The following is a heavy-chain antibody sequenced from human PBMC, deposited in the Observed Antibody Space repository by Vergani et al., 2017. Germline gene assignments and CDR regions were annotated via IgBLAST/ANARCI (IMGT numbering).Heavy chain of an antibody. V-gene: IGHV3-23*01. Sequence: EVQLLESGGDLVRPGGSLSLSCAASGFSFTTYAMSGVRQAPGKGLEWVSTINTNGAYTRYGDSVKGRFTISRDNSKNTLYLQMNSLRAEDTAIYYCEKGGWNYWFDSWGQGTLVIVS. J-gene: IGHJ5*01. CDR2: INTNGAYT. CDR1: GFSFTTYA. CDR3: EKGGWNYWFDS. D-gene: IGHD1-1*01.